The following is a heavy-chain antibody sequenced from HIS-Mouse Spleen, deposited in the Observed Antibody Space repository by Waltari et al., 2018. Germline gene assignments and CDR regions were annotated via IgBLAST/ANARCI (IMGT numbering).Heavy chain of an antibody. CDR3: AKDIGRDSGWFDY. D-gene: IGHD6-19*01. V-gene: IGHV3-9*01. CDR2: ISWNSGSI. Sequence: EVQLVESGGVLVQPVRSLRLSCAASGFPFDAATMHWVRQAPGKGLEWVSGISWNSGSIGYADSVKGRFTISRDNAKNSLYLQMNSLRAEDTALYYCAKDIGRDSGWFDYWGQGTLVTVSS. CDR1: GFPFDAAT. J-gene: IGHJ4*02.